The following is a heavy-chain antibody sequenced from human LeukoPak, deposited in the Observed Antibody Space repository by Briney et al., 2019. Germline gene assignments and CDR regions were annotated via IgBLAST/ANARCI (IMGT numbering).Heavy chain of an antibody. CDR3: ARLSLDAFDI. CDR1: GGSISSYY. CDR2: IYYSGST. Sequence: SETLSLTCTVSGGSISSYYWSWIRQPPGKGVEWIGYIYYSGSTNYNPSLKSRVTISVDTSKNQFSLKLSSVTAADTAVYYCARLSLDAFDIWGQGTMVTVSS. V-gene: IGHV4-59*08. J-gene: IGHJ3*02.